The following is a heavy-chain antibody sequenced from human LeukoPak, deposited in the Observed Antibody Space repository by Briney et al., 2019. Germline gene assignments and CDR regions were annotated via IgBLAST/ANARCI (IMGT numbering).Heavy chain of an antibody. V-gene: IGHV1-69*13. CDR2: IIPIFGTA. CDR1: GGTFSSYA. D-gene: IGHD2-8*01. Sequence: GASVKVSCKASGGTFSSYAISWVRQAPGQGLEWMGGIIPIFGTANYAQKFQGRVTITADESTSTAYMELSSLRSEDTAVYYCARERYCTNGVCYGLFDYWGQGTLVTVSS. CDR3: ARERYCTNGVCYGLFDY. J-gene: IGHJ4*02.